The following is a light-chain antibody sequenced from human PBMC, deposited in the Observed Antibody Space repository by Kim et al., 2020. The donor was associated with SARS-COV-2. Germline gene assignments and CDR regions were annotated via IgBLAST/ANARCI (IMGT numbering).Light chain of an antibody. CDR2: DVS. V-gene: IGLV2-14*03. J-gene: IGLJ1*01. CDR3: SSYTSSSTPYV. CDR1: SSDFGGYKY. Sequence: SITIPCTGTSSDFGGYKYVSWYQQHPGKAPKLMIYDVSNRPSGVSNRFSGSKSGNTASLTISGLQAEDEADYYCSSYTSSSTPYVFGTGTKVTVL.